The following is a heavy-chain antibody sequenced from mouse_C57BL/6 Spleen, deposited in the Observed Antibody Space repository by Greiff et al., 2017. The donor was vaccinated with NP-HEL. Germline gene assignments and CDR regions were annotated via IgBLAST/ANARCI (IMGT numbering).Heavy chain of an antibody. Sequence: QVQLKQSGPELVKPGASVKISCKASGYAFSSSWMNWVKQRPGKGLEWIGRIYPGDGDTNYNGKVKGKATLTADNASSTAYMQLSSLTSEDSSVYFCARGGAWFAYWGQGTLVTVSA. CDR1: GYAFSSSW. V-gene: IGHV1-82*01. CDR3: ARGGAWFAY. CDR2: IYPGDGDT. J-gene: IGHJ3*01.